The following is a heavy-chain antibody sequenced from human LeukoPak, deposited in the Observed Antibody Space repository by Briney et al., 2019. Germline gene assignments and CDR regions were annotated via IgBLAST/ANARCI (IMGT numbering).Heavy chain of an antibody. Sequence: PGGSLRLSCAASGFTFSSYSMNWVRQAPGKGLEWVSSISSSSSYIYYADSVKGRFTISRDNAKNSLYLQMNSLRAEDTAVYYCASVKYYYDSSGYYTDDAFDIWGQGTMVTVSS. J-gene: IGHJ3*02. D-gene: IGHD3-22*01. CDR3: ASVKYYYDSSGYYTDDAFDI. CDR2: ISSSSSYI. CDR1: GFTFSSYS. V-gene: IGHV3-21*01.